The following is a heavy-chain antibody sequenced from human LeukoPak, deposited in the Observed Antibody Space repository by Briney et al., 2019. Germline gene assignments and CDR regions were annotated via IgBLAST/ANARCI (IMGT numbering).Heavy chain of an antibody. D-gene: IGHD3-3*01. CDR1: GYSFTTYW. Sequence: GESLKISCKGSGYSFTTYWIGWVRQMPGKGLGLMGIIYPSDSDTRYSPSFQGQVTISADKSMSTAYLQWSSLKASDTAMYYCVRLANFWSGFADWGQGTLLTVSS. V-gene: IGHV5-51*01. CDR3: VRLANFWSGFAD. CDR2: IYPSDSDT. J-gene: IGHJ4*02.